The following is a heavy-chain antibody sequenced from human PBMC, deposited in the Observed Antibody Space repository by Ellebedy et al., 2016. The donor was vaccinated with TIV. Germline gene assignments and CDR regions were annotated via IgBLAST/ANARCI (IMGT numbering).Heavy chain of an antibody. J-gene: IGHJ4*02. CDR1: GFTFSDYY. Sequence: GESLKISXATSGFTFSDYYMTWIRQAPGKGLEWISYISGSSRNTYSAESVRGRFITSRDNAKNSLYLQMNSLTAEDTATYYCARENPNTEAVSTSFDSWGPGTLVTVSS. CDR3: ARENPNTEAVSTSFDS. CDR2: ISGSSRNT. D-gene: IGHD5/OR15-5a*01. V-gene: IGHV3-11*06.